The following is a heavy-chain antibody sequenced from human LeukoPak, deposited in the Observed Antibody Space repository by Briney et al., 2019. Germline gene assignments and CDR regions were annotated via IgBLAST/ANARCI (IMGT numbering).Heavy chain of an antibody. Sequence: GGSLRLXCAASGFTFSYYGMHWVRRAPGKGLESVTFIGYDGTDKYYADSVKGRFTISRDNSKNTLSLHMNSLRAEDTAVYYCARDLTYNSWYYFDSWGQGTLVTVSS. CDR2: IGYDGTDK. V-gene: IGHV3-30*02. CDR3: ARDLTYNSWYYFDS. J-gene: IGHJ4*02. CDR1: GFTFSYYG. D-gene: IGHD6-13*01.